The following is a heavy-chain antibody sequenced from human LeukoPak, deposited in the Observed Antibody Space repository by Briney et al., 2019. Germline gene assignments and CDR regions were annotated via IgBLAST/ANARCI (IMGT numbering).Heavy chain of an antibody. CDR1: GFTFSNYA. Sequence: GGSLRLSCLASGFTFSNYAMHWVRQAPGKGLEWVAFIRYDGSNKYYADSVKGRFTISRDNSKNTLYLQMNSLRAEDTAVYYCAKVYYDILTGSPNWFDPWGQGTLVTVSS. CDR2: IRYDGSNK. CDR3: AKVYYDILTGSPNWFDP. D-gene: IGHD3-9*01. J-gene: IGHJ5*02. V-gene: IGHV3-30*02.